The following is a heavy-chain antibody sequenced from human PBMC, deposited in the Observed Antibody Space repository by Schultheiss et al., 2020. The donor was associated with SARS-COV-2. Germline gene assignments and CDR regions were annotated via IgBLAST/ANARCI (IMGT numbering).Heavy chain of an antibody. CDR1: GFTFSSYG. CDR2: ISYDGSNK. Sequence: GGSLRLSCAASGFTFSSYGMHWVRQAPGKGLEWVAVISYDGSNKYYADSVKGRFTISRDNSKNTLYLQMNSLRAEDTAVYYCAKEGVYDYVWGSYRHPNYFDYWGQGTLVTVSS. J-gene: IGHJ4*02. D-gene: IGHD3-16*02. V-gene: IGHV3-30*18. CDR3: AKEGVYDYVWGSYRHPNYFDY.